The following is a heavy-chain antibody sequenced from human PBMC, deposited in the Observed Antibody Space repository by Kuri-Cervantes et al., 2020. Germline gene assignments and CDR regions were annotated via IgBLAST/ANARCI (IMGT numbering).Heavy chain of an antibody. CDR1: GGSISSGGYS. J-gene: IGHJ1*01. Sequence: SETLSLTCAVSGGSISSGGYSWSWIRQPPGKGLEWIGYIYHTGNIKYNPSLKSRVTISMDTSKSHFSLRLSSVTAADTAVYYCASGYFVSSGYPISEYFQHWGQGTLVTVSS. D-gene: IGHD3-22*01. V-gene: IGHV4-61*03. CDR2: IYHTGNI. CDR3: ASGYFVSSGYPISEYFQH.